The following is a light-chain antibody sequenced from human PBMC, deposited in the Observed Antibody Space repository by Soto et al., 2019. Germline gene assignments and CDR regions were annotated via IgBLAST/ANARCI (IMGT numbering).Light chain of an antibody. Sequence: QSVLTQPASVSGSPGQTITISCTGTSSEVVLSNCLSCYLQPPVTSPQLIFYGVCDRPSGVSNRFSGSKSCNTASLPISGLQADYDADYYCSSYTSSTPLGYVFAPGTKLTVL. CDR3: SSYTSSTPLGYV. CDR2: GVC. CDR1: SSEVVLSNC. J-gene: IGLJ1*01. V-gene: IGLV2-14*01.